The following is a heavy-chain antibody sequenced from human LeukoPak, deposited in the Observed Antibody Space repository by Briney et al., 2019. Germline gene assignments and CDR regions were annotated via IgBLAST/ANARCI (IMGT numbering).Heavy chain of an antibody. J-gene: IGHJ5*02. CDR3: ARSLTTVVTPYWFDP. D-gene: IGHD4-23*01. Sequence: TSETLSLTCTVSGXSISSSSYYWGWIRQPPGKGLEWIGSIYYSGSTYYNPSLKSRVTISVDTSKNQFSLKLSSVTAADTAVYYCARSLTTVVTPYWFDPWGQGTLVTVSS. CDR1: GXSISSSSYY. CDR2: IYYSGST. V-gene: IGHV4-39*01.